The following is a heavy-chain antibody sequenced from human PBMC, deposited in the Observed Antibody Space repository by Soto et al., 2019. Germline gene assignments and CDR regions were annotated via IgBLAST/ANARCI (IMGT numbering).Heavy chain of an antibody. D-gene: IGHD3-3*01. V-gene: IGHV4-30-2*01. CDR2: IYHSGST. Sequence: PSETLSLTCAVSGGSISSGGYSWSWIRQPPGKGLEWIGYIYHSGSTYYNPSLKSRVTISVDRSKNQFSLKLSSVTAADTAVYYCARALRSGYYYGMDVWGQGTTVTAP. CDR1: GGSISSGGYS. CDR3: ARALRSGYYYGMDV. J-gene: IGHJ6*02.